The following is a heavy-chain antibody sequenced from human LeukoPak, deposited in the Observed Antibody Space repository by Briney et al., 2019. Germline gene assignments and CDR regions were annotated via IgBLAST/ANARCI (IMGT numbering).Heavy chain of an antibody. J-gene: IGHJ5*02. CDR3: ASVRGYSSGWYASGFDP. D-gene: IGHD6-19*01. CDR2: IYYSGST. CDR1: GGSISSYY. Sequence: SETLSLTCTVSGGSISSYYWSWIRQPPGKGLEWIGYIYYSGSTNYNPSLKSRVTISVDTSKNQFSLKLSSVTAADTAVYYCASVRGYSSGWYASGFDPWGQGTLVTVSS. V-gene: IGHV4-59*01.